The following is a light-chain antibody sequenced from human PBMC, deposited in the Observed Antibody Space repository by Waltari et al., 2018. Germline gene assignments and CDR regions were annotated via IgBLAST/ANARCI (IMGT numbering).Light chain of an antibody. CDR1: SSDVGSSTL. V-gene: IGLV2-23*02. Sequence: QSALTQPASVSGSPGQSITVSCTGTSSDVGSSTLVPWYQHHPPTAPKLMMYEVSKRPSGVSNRFSGSKSGDTASLTISGLQPEDEADYYCCSYAGANTYVFGSGTKVTVL. J-gene: IGLJ1*01. CDR3: CSYAGANTYV. CDR2: EVS.